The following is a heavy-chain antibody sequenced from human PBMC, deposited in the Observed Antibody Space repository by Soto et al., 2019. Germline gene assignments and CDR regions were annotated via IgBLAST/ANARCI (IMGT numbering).Heavy chain of an antibody. CDR1: GYSISNYW. CDR3: ARSPSIAGAADY. V-gene: IGHV5-51*01. J-gene: IGHJ4*02. D-gene: IGHD6-13*01. Sequence: PGESLKISCKGSGYSISNYWIAWVRQMPGKGLEWMGIIYPADSDTRYSPSFQGQVTISADKSITTAYLQWSSLKASDTAMYYCARSPSIAGAADYWGQGTLVTVSS. CDR2: IYPADSDT.